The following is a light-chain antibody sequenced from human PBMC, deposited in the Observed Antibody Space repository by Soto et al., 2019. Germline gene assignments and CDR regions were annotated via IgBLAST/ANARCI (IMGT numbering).Light chain of an antibody. CDR1: QSISSIY. CDR3: QRSGTAPPYT. CDR2: GAS. Sequence: EIVLTQSPGTLSLSPGERASLSCRASQSISSIYLAWYQQRPGQSPRLLIYGASNRATGIPDRFSGGGSGTDFTLTIDRLEPEDFAMYYCQRSGTAPPYTFAAGTRL. J-gene: IGKJ2*01. V-gene: IGKV3-20*01.